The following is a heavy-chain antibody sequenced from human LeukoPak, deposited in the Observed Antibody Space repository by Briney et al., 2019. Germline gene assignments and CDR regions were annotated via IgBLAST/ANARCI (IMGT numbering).Heavy chain of an antibody. D-gene: IGHD1-26*01. J-gene: IGHJ4*02. CDR2: IIPILGIA. V-gene: IGHV1-69*04. Sequence: SVKVSCKASGGTFSSYAISWVRQAPGQGLEWMGRIIPILGIANYAQKFQGRVMITADKSTSTAYMELSSLRSEDTAVYYCARDRLVGATGILADYWGQGTLVTVSS. CDR1: GGTFSSYA. CDR3: ARDRLVGATGILADY.